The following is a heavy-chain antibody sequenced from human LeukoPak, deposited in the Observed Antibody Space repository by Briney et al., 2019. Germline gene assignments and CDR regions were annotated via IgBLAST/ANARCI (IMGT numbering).Heavy chain of an antibody. CDR1: GFSISSHF. D-gene: IGHD6-19*01. CDR3: ARGGPGQWLVTYFDY. V-gene: IGHV3-53*01. J-gene: IGHJ4*02. CDR2: IYTGGIT. Sequence: GGSLRLSCAESGFSISSHFMTWVRQAPEKGLEWVSVIYTGGITHYADSVAGRFTISRDISKNTLYLQMNNLRVEDTAVYYCARGGPGQWLVTYFDYWGQGTLVSVSS.